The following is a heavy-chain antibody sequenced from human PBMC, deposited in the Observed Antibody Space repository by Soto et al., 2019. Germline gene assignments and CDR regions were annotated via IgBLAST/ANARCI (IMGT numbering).Heavy chain of an antibody. CDR1: GFTFSTYG. CDR3: TKEHSNYPDNWFDP. Sequence: GSLRLSCAASGFTFSTYGMHWVRQAPGKGLEWVAVMRDDGSNKYYADSVQGRFTISRDNSLNTLYLQMNSLRAEDTAIYYCTKEHSNYPDNWFDPWGQGTLVTVSS. V-gene: IGHV3-33*06. J-gene: IGHJ5*02. CDR2: MRDDGSNK. D-gene: IGHD4-4*01.